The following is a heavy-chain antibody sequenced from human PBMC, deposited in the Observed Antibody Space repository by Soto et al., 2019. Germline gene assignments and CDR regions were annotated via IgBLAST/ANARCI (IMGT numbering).Heavy chain of an antibody. CDR3: ARTCGGGYCSTTSCFHNWFDP. D-gene: IGHD2-2*01. Sequence: QVQLVQSGAEMKEPGASVKVSCKTSDYSFSTYGISWVRQAPGQGLEWMGWINTYHGNTNFAQNFQGRITLTTDTSASTAYMEVRSLRFDDTDVYYCARTCGGGYCSTTSCFHNWFDPWGQGTPVIVS. CDR1: DYSFSTYG. V-gene: IGHV1-18*01. J-gene: IGHJ5*02. CDR2: INTYHGNT.